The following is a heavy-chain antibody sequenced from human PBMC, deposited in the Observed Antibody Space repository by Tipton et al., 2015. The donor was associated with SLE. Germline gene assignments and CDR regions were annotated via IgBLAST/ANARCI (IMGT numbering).Heavy chain of an antibody. V-gene: IGHV4-38-2*01. CDR2: IYHSGNT. D-gene: IGHD3-16*02. CDR3: ARAGELSLYLDS. J-gene: IGHJ5*01. Sequence: TLSLTCAVSGFSISSGYYWGWIRQPPGKGLEWIGTIYHSGNTYYNPSLKSRLTLSVDTSKNQFSLKLTSVTAADTAVYYCARAGELSLYLDSWGQGALVTVSS. CDR1: GFSISSGYY.